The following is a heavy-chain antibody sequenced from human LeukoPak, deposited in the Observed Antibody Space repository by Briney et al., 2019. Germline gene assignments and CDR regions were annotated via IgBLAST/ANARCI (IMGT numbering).Heavy chain of an antibody. V-gene: IGHV4-59*08. CDR2: IYYSGST. J-gene: IGHJ4*02. Sequence: SETLSLTCTVSGGSISIYYWSWIRQPPGKGLEWIGYIYYSGSTNYNPSLKGRVTISVDTSKNQFSLKLSSVTAADTAVYYCARHPRYYFDYWGQGTLVTVSS. CDR1: GGSISIYY. CDR3: ARHPRYYFDY.